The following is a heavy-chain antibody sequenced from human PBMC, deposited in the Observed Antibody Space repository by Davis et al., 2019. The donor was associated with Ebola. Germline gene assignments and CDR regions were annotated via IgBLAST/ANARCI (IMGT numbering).Heavy chain of an antibody. CDR3: AREVQAIADLGNWFDP. Sequence: ASVTVSCKASGYTFTGYYMHWVRHAPGQGLEWMGWISAYNGNTNYAQKLQGRVTMTTDTSTSTAYMELRSLRSDDTAVYYCAREVQAIADLGNWFDPWGQGTLVTVSS. V-gene: IGHV1-18*04. J-gene: IGHJ5*02. D-gene: IGHD6-13*01. CDR1: GYTFTGYY. CDR2: ISAYNGNT.